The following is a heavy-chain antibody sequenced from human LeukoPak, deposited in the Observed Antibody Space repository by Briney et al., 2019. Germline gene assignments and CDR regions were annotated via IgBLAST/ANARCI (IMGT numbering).Heavy chain of an antibody. D-gene: IGHD4-11*01. CDR1: GFTFSSYA. V-gene: IGHV3-30*04. CDR3: ARVPVTTVTINWFDP. J-gene: IGHJ5*02. CDR2: ISYDGSNK. Sequence: PGGSLRLSCAASGFTFSSYAMHWVRQAPGKGLEWVAVISYDGSNKYYADSVKGRFTISRDNSKNTLYLQMNSLRAEDTAVYYCARVPVTTVTINWFDPWGQGTLVTVSS.